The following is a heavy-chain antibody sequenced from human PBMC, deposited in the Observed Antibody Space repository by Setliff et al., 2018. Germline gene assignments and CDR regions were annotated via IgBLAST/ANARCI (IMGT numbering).Heavy chain of an antibody. CDR2: IYWDDDK. D-gene: IGHD3-22*01. J-gene: IGHJ4*02. CDR3: AHRRGDYYDSSGYYYDY. CDR1: GFSLSTSGVG. V-gene: IGHV2-5*02. Sequence: SGPTLVNPTPPLPLTCTFSGFSLSTSGVGVGWIRQPPGKALEWLALIYWDDDKRYSPSLKSRLTITKDTSKNQVVLTMTNMDPVDTATYYCAHRRGDYYDSSGYYYDYWGQGTLVTVSS.